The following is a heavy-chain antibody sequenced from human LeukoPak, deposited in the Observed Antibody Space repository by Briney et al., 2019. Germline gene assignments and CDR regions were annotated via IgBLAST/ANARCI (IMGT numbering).Heavy chain of an antibody. D-gene: IGHD3-16*02. Sequence: NPSETLSLTCTVSGGSISSYYWGWIRQPPGKGLEWIGSIYYSGSTYYNPSLKSRVTISVDTSKNQFSLKLSSVTAADTAVYYCARYYDYVWGSYRPELYAFDIWGQGTMVTVSS. CDR3: ARYYDYVWGSYRPELYAFDI. CDR2: IYYSGST. J-gene: IGHJ3*02. V-gene: IGHV4-39*07. CDR1: GGSISSYY.